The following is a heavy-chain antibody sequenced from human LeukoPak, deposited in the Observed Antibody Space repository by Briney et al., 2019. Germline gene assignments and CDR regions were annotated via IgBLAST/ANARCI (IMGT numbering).Heavy chain of an antibody. D-gene: IGHD5-12*01. CDR1: GYTFTNYG. CDR2: ISAYNGNT. V-gene: IGHV1-18*01. J-gene: IGHJ4*02. CDR3: ATDIVTTTDF. Sequence: ASVKVSCKASGYTFTNYGISWVRQAPGQGLEWMGWISAYNGNTNYAQKFQGRVTMTTDTSTTTAYMELRSLRSDDTAVYYCATDIVTTTDFWGQGTLVTVSS.